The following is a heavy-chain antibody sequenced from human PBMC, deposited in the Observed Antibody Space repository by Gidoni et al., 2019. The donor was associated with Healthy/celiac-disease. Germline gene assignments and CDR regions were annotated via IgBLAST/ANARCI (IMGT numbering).Heavy chain of an antibody. Sequence: EVQLLESGGGLVQPGGSLRLSGAASGFTFSSYAMSWVRPAPGKVLEWVSAMSGSGGSTYYSDSVKGRFTISRDNSKNTLYLQMNSLRAEDTAVYYCAKLGCGGDCYNRNYYYYGMDVWGQGTTVTVSS. D-gene: IGHD2-21*02. J-gene: IGHJ6*02. CDR2: MSGSGGST. V-gene: IGHV3-23*01. CDR1: GFTFSSYA. CDR3: AKLGCGGDCYNRNYYYYGMDV.